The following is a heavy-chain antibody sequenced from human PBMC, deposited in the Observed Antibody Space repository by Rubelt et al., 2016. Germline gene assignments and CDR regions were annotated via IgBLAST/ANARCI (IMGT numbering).Heavy chain of an antibody. D-gene: IGHD5-18*01. Sequence: GYADSVKGRFTISRDNAKNSLYLQMNSLRAEDTALYYCAKDSPPHLNTAMVSYYFYYWGQGTLVTVSS. CDR3: AKDSPPHLNTAMVSYYFYY. J-gene: IGHJ4*02. V-gene: IGHV3-9*01.